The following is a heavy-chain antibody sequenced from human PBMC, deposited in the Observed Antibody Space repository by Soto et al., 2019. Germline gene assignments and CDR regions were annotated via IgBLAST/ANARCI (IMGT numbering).Heavy chain of an antibody. D-gene: IGHD5-12*01. CDR1: GFTFSNYD. CDR3: TRSERGGFHDAFDI. J-gene: IGHJ3*02. Sequence: PGGSLRLSCAASGFTFSNYDMHWVRQATGEGLEWVSAIGTAGDTYYPDSVKGRFTISREDAKSSLYLQMNSLRAGDTAVYYCTRSERGGFHDAFDIWGQGTMVTV. V-gene: IGHV3-13*01. CDR2: IGTAGDT.